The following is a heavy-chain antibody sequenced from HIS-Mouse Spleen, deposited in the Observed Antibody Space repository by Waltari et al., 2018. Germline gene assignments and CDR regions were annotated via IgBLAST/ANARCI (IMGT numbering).Heavy chain of an antibody. V-gene: IGHV4-31*03. D-gene: IGHD1-20*01. CDR1: GGSISSGGYY. CDR2: IYSRGST. Sequence: QVQLQESGPGLVKPSQTLSLTCTVSGGSISSGGYYWSWNRQHPGKGLWWSGYIYSRGSTYYNPSLKSRVTIAVDTSKNQFSLKLSSVTAADTAVYYCARVIGYNWNFDYWGQGTLVTVSS. CDR3: ARVIGYNWNFDY. J-gene: IGHJ4*02.